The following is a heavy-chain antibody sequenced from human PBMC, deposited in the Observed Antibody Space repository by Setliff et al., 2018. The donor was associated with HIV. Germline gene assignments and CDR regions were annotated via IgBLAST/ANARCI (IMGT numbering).Heavy chain of an antibody. V-gene: IGHV4-34*01. CDR2: INHSGST. Sequence: PSETLSLTCAVYGGSLNDYYWSWIRLPPGKGLEWIGEINHSGSTNYNPSLKSRVTISAGPSKNQFSLKLTSVTAADTAVYYCGRLSETAMASFDSWGQGILVTVSS. J-gene: IGHJ4*02. CDR3: GRLSETAMASFDS. CDR1: GGSLNDYY. D-gene: IGHD2-21*02.